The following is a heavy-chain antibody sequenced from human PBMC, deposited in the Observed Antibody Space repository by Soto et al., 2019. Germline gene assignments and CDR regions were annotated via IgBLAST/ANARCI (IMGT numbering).Heavy chain of an antibody. D-gene: IGHD3-10*01. CDR1: GFSFRSYV. J-gene: IGHJ4*02. CDR3: AKTVLRGVSPDYFDY. V-gene: IGHV3-23*01. Sequence: PGGSLRLSCETSGFSFRSYVMMTWVRRAPGKGLEWVSTVSGSGDSTYFADPVKGRFTISRDISKNTLYLQMNRLRAEDTAVYFCAKTVLRGVSPDYFDYWGQGALVTVSS. CDR2: VSGSGDST.